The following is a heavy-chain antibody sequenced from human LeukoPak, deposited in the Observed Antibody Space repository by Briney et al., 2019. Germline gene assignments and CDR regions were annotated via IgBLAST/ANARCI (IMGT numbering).Heavy chain of an antibody. CDR1: GFTFRIFG. D-gene: IGHD3-10*01. CDR3: ARGGDYYGSGSLQTGTAWFDP. Sequence: GGSLRLSCAASGFTFRIFGLNWVRQAPGKGPEWVSYIDARSGITYYADSVQGRFTISRDDARESVFLQMDGLRVDDTAVYYCARGGDYYGSGSLQTGTAWFDPWGQGTLVTVSS. J-gene: IGHJ5*02. CDR2: IDARSGIT. V-gene: IGHV3-48*04.